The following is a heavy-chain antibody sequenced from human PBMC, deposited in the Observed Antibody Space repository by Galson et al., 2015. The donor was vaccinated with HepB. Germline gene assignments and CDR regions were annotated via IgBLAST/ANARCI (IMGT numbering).Heavy chain of an antibody. J-gene: IGHJ4*02. CDR3: VKNGDMVATIFAY. CDR1: GFTFSRFA. CDR2: ISISSTTI. D-gene: IGHD5-12*01. V-gene: IGHV3-48*02. Sequence: SLRLSCAASGFTFSRFAMSWVRQAPGKGLEWVSYISISSTTICYADSVKGRFTISRDNAKNLVFLQMNSLRDEDTALYYCVKNGDMVATIFAYWGQGALVTVSS.